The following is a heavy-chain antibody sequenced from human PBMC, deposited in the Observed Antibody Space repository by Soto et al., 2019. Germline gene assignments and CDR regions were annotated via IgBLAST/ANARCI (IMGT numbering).Heavy chain of an antibody. CDR1: GGSISSSSFY. CDR3: VSPYNFYFMDV. J-gene: IGHJ6*03. CDR2: VSHRGST. V-gene: IGHV4-39*02. Sequence: XXTLSLPFTVSGGSISSSSFYWGLVRQPPGKGLEWIGSVSHRGSTYYNPSLTSRVTISVDTSKNHFSLKLKSVSAADTAVYYCVSPYNFYFMDVWGKGTPVTVSS. D-gene: IGHD3-16*01.